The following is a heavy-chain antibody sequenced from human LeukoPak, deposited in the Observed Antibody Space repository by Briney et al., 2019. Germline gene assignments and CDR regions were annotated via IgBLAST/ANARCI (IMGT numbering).Heavy chain of an antibody. CDR3: AKARHHSGYYYSFDY. J-gene: IGHJ4*02. CDR1: GFTFDDYA. D-gene: IGHD3-22*01. Sequence: PGRSLRLSCAASGFTFDDYAMHWVRQAPGKGLEWVSGISWNSGSIGYADSVKGRFTISRDNSKNTLYLQMNNLRAEDTAVYYCAKARHHSGYYYSFDYWGQGTLVTVSS. V-gene: IGHV3-9*01. CDR2: ISWNSGSI.